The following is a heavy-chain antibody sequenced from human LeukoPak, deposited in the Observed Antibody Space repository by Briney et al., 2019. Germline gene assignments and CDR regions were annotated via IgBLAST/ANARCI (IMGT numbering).Heavy chain of an antibody. D-gene: IGHD3-10*01. CDR2: MNPNSGNT. CDR3: ARGPMVRGVIVPEDNAFGI. V-gene: IGHV1-8*03. J-gene: IGHJ3*02. Sequence: ASVKVSCKASGYTFTSYDINWVRQATGQGLEWMGWMNPNSGNTGYAQKFQGRVTITRNTSISTAYMELSSLRSEDTAVYYCARGPMVRGVIVPEDNAFGIWGQGTMVTVSS. CDR1: GYTFTSYD.